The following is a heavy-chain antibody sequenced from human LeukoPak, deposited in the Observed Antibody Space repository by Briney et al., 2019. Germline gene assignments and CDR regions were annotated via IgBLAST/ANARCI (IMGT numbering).Heavy chain of an antibody. CDR1: GFTFSGFW. J-gene: IGHJ3*01. CDR2: INSDGSEG. D-gene: IGHD6-6*01. Sequence: GGSLRLACAVSGFTFSGFWMSWSRQAPGKGLEWVASINSDGSEGYYADVVKGRFTISRDNAKNSLYLQINSLRAEDTAVYYCARSSYSSSSSVWGQGTMVTVSS. CDR3: ARSSYSSSSSV. V-gene: IGHV3-7*03.